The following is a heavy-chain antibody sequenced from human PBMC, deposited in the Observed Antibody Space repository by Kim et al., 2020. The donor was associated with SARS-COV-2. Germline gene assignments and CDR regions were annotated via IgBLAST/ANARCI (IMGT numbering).Heavy chain of an antibody. J-gene: IGHJ4*02. CDR2: IYYSGST. CDR3: ARSTDHGDYPYYFDY. V-gene: IGHV4-59*01. D-gene: IGHD4-17*01. CDR1: GGSISSYY. Sequence: SETLSLTCTVSGGSISSYYWSWIRQPPGKGLEWIGYIYYSGSTNYNPSLKSRVTISVDTSKNQFSLKLSSVTAADTAVYYCARSTDHGDYPYYFDYWGQGTLVTVSS.